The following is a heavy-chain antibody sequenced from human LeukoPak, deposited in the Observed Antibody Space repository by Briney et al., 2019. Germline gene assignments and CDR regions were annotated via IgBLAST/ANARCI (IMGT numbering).Heavy chain of an antibody. D-gene: IGHD3-22*01. V-gene: IGHV1-18*01. Sequence: ASVKVSCKASGYTFTSYGISWVRQAPGQGLEWMGWISAYNGNTNYAQKLQGRVTMTTDTSTSTAYMELRSLRSDDTAVYYCARDSWRARSTMIVVPGWFDPWGQGTLVTVSS. J-gene: IGHJ5*02. CDR3: ARDSWRARSTMIVVPGWFDP. CDR1: GYTFTSYG. CDR2: ISAYNGNT.